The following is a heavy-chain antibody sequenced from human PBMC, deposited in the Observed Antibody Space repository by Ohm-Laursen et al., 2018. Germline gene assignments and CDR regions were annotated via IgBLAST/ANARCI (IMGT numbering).Heavy chain of an antibody. D-gene: IGHD1-26*01. CDR3: AGGPKGGWELLYGY. J-gene: IGHJ4*02. CDR1: GSTFTGNY. Sequence: SVKVSCKPSGSTFTGNYLHRVRQAPGQGLEWMGGINPNSGGRNYAKKFQSRVTMTPDTSISTAYMELSRLRSDEAAVNYCAGGPKGGWELLYGYWGQGTLVTVSS. CDR2: INPNSGGR. V-gene: IGHV1-2*02.